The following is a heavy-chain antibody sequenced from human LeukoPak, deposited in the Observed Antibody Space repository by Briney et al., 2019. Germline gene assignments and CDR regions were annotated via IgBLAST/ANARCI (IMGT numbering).Heavy chain of an antibody. CDR3: ARLYYYDSSGYYPYFDY. CDR1: GGSISSYY. J-gene: IGHJ4*02. CDR2: IYYSGST. Sequence: SETLSLTCTVSGGSISSYYWSWIRQPPGKGPEWIGYIYYSGSTNYNPSLKSRVTISVDTSKNQFSLKLSSVTAADTAVYYCARLYYYDSSGYYPYFDYWGQGTLVTVSS. D-gene: IGHD3-22*01. V-gene: IGHV4-59*01.